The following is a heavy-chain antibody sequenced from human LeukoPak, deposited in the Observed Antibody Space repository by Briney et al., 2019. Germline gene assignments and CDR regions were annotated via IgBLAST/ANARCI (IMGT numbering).Heavy chain of an antibody. D-gene: IGHD6-13*01. Sequence: ASVKVSCKASGYTFTSYGISWVRQAPGQGLEWMGWISAYNGNTNYAQNLQGRVTMTTDTSTSTAYVELRSLRSDDTAVYYCARRPFSFYGSSWFWFDPWGQGTLVTVSS. CDR1: GYTFTSYG. CDR3: ARRPFSFYGSSWFWFDP. J-gene: IGHJ5*02. CDR2: ISAYNGNT. V-gene: IGHV1-18*01.